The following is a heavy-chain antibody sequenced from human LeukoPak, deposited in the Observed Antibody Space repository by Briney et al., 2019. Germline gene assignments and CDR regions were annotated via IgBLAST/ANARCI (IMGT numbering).Heavy chain of an antibody. CDR2: ISAYNGNT. J-gene: IGHJ4*02. Sequence: ASVKVSCKAAGCTFTSYGISWVRQAPGQGLEWMGWISAYNGNTNYAQKLQGRVTMTTDTSTSTAYMELRSLRPDDTAIYYCARDIATVQHQDWGQGTLVTVSS. D-gene: IGHD1-1*01. CDR1: GCTFTSYG. V-gene: IGHV1-18*01. CDR3: ARDIATVQHQD.